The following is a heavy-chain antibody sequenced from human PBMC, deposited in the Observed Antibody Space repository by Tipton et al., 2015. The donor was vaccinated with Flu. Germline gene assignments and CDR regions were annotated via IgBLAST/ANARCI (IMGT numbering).Heavy chain of an antibody. D-gene: IGHD3-10*01. CDR3: ARGLYGSGSHQRRYFDS. CDR1: GYSISSDYY. V-gene: IGHV4-38-2*02. J-gene: IGHJ4*02. CDR2: INHSGST. Sequence: TLSLTCTVSGYSISSDYYWSWIRQAPGKGPEWIGEINHSGSTNYNPSPKSRVTISVDTSKKQFSLKVTSVTAADTAVYYCARGLYGSGSHQRRYFDSWGQGTPVTVSS.